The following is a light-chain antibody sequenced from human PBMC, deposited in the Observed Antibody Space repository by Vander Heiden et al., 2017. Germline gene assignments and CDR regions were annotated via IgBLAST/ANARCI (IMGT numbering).Light chain of an antibody. J-gene: IGKJ1*01. CDR1: QSVSRSY. CDR3: QQYGSSPQT. CDR2: GAS. V-gene: IGKV3-20*01. Sequence: EPVLTQSPGTLSLSPGERATLSGRASQSVSRSYLAGYQQKPGQAPRLLIYGASSRATGIPDRFSGSGSGTDFTLTISRLEPEDFAVYYCQQYGSSPQTFGQGTKVEIK.